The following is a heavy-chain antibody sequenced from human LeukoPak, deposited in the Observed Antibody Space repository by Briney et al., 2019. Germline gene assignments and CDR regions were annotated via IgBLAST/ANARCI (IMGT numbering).Heavy chain of an antibody. V-gene: IGHV3-53*01. D-gene: IGHD3-16*02. CDR1: GFSVITDY. J-gene: IGHJ4*02. CDR3: AREDVIGGFDY. CDR2: LYSSGNT. Sequence: GGSLRLSCAASGFSVITDYMTWVRQAPGKGLEWVSTLYSSGNTYYADSVKGRFTVSRDNSKNTLFLEMSSLRAEDTAVYYCAREDVIGGFDYWGQGTLVTVSS.